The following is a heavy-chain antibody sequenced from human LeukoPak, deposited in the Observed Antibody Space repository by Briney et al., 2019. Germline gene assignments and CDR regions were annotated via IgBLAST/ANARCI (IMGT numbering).Heavy chain of an antibody. CDR3: ARDPSDV. V-gene: IGHV4-39*07. Sequence: SETLSLTCTVSGGSISSSSYYWGWIRQPPGKGLEWIGSIYYSGSTYYNPSLKSRVTISVDTSKNQFSLKLSSVTAADSAVYYCARDPSDVWGKGTTVTVSS. CDR2: IYYSGST. CDR1: GGSISSSSYY. J-gene: IGHJ6*04.